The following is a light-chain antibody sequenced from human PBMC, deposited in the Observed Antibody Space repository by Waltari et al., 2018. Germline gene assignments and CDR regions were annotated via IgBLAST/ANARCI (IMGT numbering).Light chain of an antibody. J-gene: IGKJ2*03. CDR3: LQHNSYPHS. CDR2: AAT. V-gene: IGKV1-17*01. CDR1: QGISSY. Sequence: DIQMTQSPSSLSASVGDTVTITCRASQGISSYLNWFQQKPGKAPKLLIYAATTLQRGVPSRFSGSGSGTEFTLTISSLQPEDFAAYYCLQHNSYPHSFGQGTKVEIK.